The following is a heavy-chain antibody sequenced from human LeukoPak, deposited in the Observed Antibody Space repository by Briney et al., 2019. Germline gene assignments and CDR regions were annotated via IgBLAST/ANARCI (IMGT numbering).Heavy chain of an antibody. D-gene: IGHD2-15*01. CDR2: ISSSGSTI. Sequence: GGSLRLSCAASGFTFSDYYMSWIRQAPGKGLEWVSYISSSGSTIYYADSAKGRFTISRDNAKNSLFLQMNSLRAEDTAVYYCASTNVVVVAFDAFDIWGQGTMVTVSS. V-gene: IGHV3-11*04. CDR3: ASTNVVVVAFDAFDI. CDR1: GFTFSDYY. J-gene: IGHJ3*02.